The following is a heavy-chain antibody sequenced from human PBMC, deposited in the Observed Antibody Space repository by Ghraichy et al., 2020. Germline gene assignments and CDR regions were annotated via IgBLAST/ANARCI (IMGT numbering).Heavy chain of an antibody. CDR1: GEGVSSNSAA. CDR2: TYYRSKWKN. D-gene: IGHD1-26*01. V-gene: IGHV6-1*01. CDR3: ARIVGGHSDS. J-gene: IGHJ4*02. Sequence: SETLSLTCAISGEGVSSNSAAWNWIRQSPSRGLEWLGRTYYRSKWKNDYAVSVKSRITISPDTSKNQFSLQLNSVTPDDTAVYYCARIVGGHSDSWGQGTLVTVSS.